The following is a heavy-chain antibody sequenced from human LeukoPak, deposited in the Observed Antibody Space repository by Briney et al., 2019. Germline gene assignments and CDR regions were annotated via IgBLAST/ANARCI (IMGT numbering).Heavy chain of an antibody. CDR2: IIPIFGTA. CDR1: GYTFTSYG. D-gene: IGHD2-2*01. V-gene: IGHV1-69*13. CDR3: AREIGGGYCSSTSCSRWFDP. Sequence: EASVKVSCKASGYTFTSYGISWVRQAPGQGLEWMRGIIPIFGTANCAQKFQGRVTITADESTSTAYMELSSLRSEDTAVYYCAREIGGGYCSSTSCSRWFDPWGQGTLVTVSS. J-gene: IGHJ5*02.